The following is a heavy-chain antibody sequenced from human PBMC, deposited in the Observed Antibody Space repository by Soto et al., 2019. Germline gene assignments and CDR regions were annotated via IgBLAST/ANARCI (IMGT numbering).Heavy chain of an antibody. CDR3: ARGRGIVATINRSLLFDY. D-gene: IGHD5-12*01. Sequence: QVQLQESGPGLVKPSQTLSLTCTVSDGSISSGGYYWSWIRQHPGKGLEWIGYIYYSGSTYYNPSLKSRVTISVDTSKNQFSLKLSSVTAADTAVYYCARGRGIVATINRSLLFDYWGQGTLVTVSS. CDR1: DGSISSGGYY. J-gene: IGHJ4*02. V-gene: IGHV4-31*03. CDR2: IYYSGST.